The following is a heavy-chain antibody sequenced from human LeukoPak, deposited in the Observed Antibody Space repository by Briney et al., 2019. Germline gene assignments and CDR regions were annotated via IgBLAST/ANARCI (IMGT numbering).Heavy chain of an antibody. J-gene: IGHJ4*02. Sequence: GGSLRLSCAASGFTVSSNHMSWVRQAPGKGLEWISYIGLSGSPLDYADSVRGRFTISRDNAKNSLYLELNSLRAEDTAVYYCARKDFSSGSFSYWGQGTLVTVSS. V-gene: IGHV3-11*04. CDR2: IGLSGSPL. D-gene: IGHD3-22*01. CDR3: ARKDFSSGSFSY. CDR1: GFTVSSNH.